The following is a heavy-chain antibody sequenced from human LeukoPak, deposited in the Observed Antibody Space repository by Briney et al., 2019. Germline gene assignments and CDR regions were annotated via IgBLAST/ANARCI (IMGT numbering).Heavy chain of an antibody. CDR2: IRTTGDT. Sequence: GGSLRLSCAVSGFTFNYYDMHWVRQAPGKRLEWVSAIRTTGDTHYPDSVKGRFAMSREDAKNSVHLQMSTLRAGDTAVYYCARGVSYYYDNSGHPGWYFDLWGRGTLVTVSS. CDR1: GFTFNYYD. CDR3: ARGVSYYYDNSGHPGWYFDL. V-gene: IGHV3-13*01. J-gene: IGHJ2*01. D-gene: IGHD3-22*01.